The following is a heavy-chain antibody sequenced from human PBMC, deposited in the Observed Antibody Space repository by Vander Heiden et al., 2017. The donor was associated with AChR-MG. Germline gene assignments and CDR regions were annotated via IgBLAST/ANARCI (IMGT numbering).Heavy chain of an antibody. CDR1: GFTFTSYA. CDR3: ANLITSGYCTNGVCNSDY. Sequence: EVQLLESGGGLVQPGASLRLSCAASGFTFTSYAMSWGRQAPGKGLEWGSAISGSGGSTYYADAVKGRFTTSRDNSKNTLYLQMNSLRAEDTAVYYCANLITSGYCTNGVCNSDYWGQGTLVTVSS. CDR2: ISGSGGST. J-gene: IGHJ4*02. D-gene: IGHD2-8*01. V-gene: IGHV3-23*01.